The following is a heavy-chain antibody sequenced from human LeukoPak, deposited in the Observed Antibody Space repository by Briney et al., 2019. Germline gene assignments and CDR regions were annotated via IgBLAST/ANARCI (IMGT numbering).Heavy chain of an antibody. CDR1: GFTVSSNY. CDR3: ARGGVDFWSGNRFDY. D-gene: IGHD3-3*01. CDR2: IYSGGST. J-gene: IGHJ4*02. Sequence: GGSLRLSCAASGFTVSSNYMSWVRQAPGKGLEWVSVIYSGGSTYYADSVKGRFTISRDNSKNTLYLQMNSLRAEDTAVYYCARGGVDFWSGNRFDYWGQGTLVTVSS. V-gene: IGHV3-66*01.